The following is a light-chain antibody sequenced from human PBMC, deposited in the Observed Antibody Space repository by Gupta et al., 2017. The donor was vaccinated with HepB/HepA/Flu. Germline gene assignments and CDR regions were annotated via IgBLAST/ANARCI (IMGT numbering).Light chain of an antibody. CDR3: CPSAGTYTLV. V-gene: IGLV2-11*01. J-gene: IGLJ2*01. CDR1: SSDIGDYNF. CDR2: DVS. Sequence: QSALTQPRSVSGSPGQSVTISCTGTSSDIGDYNFVSWYQHHPGKAPKLIIYDVSERPSGVPDRFSASKSGNTASLPISALHTEDDADYFCCPSAGTYTLVFGGGTKLTVL.